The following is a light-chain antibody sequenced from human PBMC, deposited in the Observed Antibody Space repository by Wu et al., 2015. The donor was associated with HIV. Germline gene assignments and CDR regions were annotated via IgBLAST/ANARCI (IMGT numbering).Light chain of an antibody. Sequence: EILMTQSPATLSVSPGGRATLSCRASQTVNRNLAWYQQRPGQSPRLLIFDSYTRATGVPARFTGSGYGTDFTLTISSLEPEDFAVYYCQQRSSWQGYTFGQGTKLEIK. V-gene: IGKV3-11*01. CDR2: DSY. J-gene: IGKJ2*01. CDR3: QQRSSWQGYT. CDR1: QTVNRN.